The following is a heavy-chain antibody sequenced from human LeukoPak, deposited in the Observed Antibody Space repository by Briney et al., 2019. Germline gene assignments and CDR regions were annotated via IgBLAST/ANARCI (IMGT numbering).Heavy chain of an antibody. CDR2: IHYTGRT. V-gene: IGHV4-59*08. J-gene: IGHJ5*02. Sequence: SETLSLTCTVSGDSISSYFWSWIRQPSGKGLEWIGSIHYTGRTNYNPSLKSRVTISVDTTTNQFSLKLSSVTAADTAVYYCARRVIESAVISERNWFDPWGQGTLVTVSS. D-gene: IGHD3-3*02. CDR1: GDSISSYF. CDR3: ARRVIESAVISERNWFDP.